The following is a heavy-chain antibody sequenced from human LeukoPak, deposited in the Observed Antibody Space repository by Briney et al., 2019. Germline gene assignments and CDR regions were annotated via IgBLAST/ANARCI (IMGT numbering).Heavy chain of an antibody. Sequence: GGSLRLSCAASGFTVSSNYMSWVRQAPGKGLEWVSVIYSGGSTYYADSVKGRFTISRDNAKNSLYLQMNSLRAEDTAVYYCARDFRLDSGSYSGKHNYFDYWGQGTLVTVSS. CDR2: IYSGGST. CDR3: ARDFRLDSGSYSGKHNYFDY. J-gene: IGHJ4*02. V-gene: IGHV3-53*01. D-gene: IGHD1-26*01. CDR1: GFTVSSNY.